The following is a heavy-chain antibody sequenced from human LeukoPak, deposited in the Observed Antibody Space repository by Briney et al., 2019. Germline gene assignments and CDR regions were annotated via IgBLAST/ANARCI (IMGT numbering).Heavy chain of an antibody. Sequence: ASVKVSCKASGYTFTSYGISWVRQAPGQGLEWMGWISAYNGNTNYAQKLQGRVTMTTDTSTSTAYMELRNLRSDDTAVYCCARDNLANRGQRLSTQYYYYGMDVWGQGTTVTVSS. CDR2: ISAYNGNT. V-gene: IGHV1-18*01. CDR3: ARDNLANRGQRLSTQYYYYGMDV. D-gene: IGHD6-25*01. J-gene: IGHJ6*02. CDR1: GYTFTSYG.